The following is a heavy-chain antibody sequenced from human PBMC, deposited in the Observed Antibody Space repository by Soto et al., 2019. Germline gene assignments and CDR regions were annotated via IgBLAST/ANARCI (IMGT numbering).Heavy chain of an antibody. CDR1: GFTFSDYY. D-gene: IGHD4-17*01. V-gene: IGHV3-11*01. Sequence: GGSLRLSCAASGFTFSDYYMSWIRQAPGKGLEWVSYISSSGSTIYYADSVKGRFTVSRDNAKNSLYLQMNSLRAEDTAVYYCARDRGDYVQIFDYWGQGTLVTVSS. J-gene: IGHJ4*02. CDR2: ISSSGSTI. CDR3: ARDRGDYVQIFDY.